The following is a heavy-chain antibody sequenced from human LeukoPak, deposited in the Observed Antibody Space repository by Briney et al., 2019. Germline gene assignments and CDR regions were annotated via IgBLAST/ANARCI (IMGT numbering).Heavy chain of an antibody. Sequence: PSETLSLTCTVSGGSVSSGSYYWSWIRQPPGKGLEWIGYIYDTGTTVYIPSLKGRVTISVDTSKNQFSLKLSSVTTGDTAVYYCARGYGSGSHWFDPWGQGTLVTVSS. CDR1: GGSVSSGSYY. CDR2: IYDTGTT. D-gene: IGHD3-10*01. J-gene: IGHJ5*02. V-gene: IGHV4-61*01. CDR3: ARGYGSGSHWFDP.